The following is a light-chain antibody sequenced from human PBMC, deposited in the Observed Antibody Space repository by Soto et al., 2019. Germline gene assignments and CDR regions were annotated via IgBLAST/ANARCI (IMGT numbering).Light chain of an antibody. CDR2: GAS. CDR3: EQYGFSPLT. CDR1: QSLSTSY. J-gene: IGKJ1*01. V-gene: IGKV3-20*01. Sequence: EIVLTQSPGALSLSPGERATLSCRASQSLSTSYLGWFQQKPGQAPRLFISGASTRATCIPNRYSGSGSVTEFTLTIIRLEPECFAVYYCEQYGFSPLTFGHGTKGEIK.